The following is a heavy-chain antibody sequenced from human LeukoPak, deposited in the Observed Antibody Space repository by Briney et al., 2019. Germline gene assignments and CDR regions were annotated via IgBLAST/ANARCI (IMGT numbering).Heavy chain of an antibody. V-gene: IGHV3-21*01. J-gene: IGHJ4*02. CDR2: ISTSSNCI. CDR1: GFAFRTYN. CDR3: ARDVGGGSTPIDY. Sequence: GGSLRLSCAASGFAFRTYNMNWVRQAPGKGLEWVSFISTSSNCIYYADSVKGRFTISRDNAKNSLYLQMNSLTAEDTALYYCARDVGGGSTPIDYWGQGTLVTVSS. D-gene: IGHD3-16*01.